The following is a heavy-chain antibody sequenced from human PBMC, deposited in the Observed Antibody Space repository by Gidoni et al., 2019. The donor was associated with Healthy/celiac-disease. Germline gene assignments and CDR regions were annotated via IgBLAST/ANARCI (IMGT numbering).Heavy chain of an antibody. D-gene: IGHD6-13*01. CDR1: GFTFSSYA. Sequence: QVQLVESGGGVVQPGRSLRLSCAASGFTFSSYAMHWVRQAPGKGLEWVAVISYDGSNKYYADSVKGRFTISRDNSKNTLYLQMNSLRAEDTAVYYCARGRTEWQQLGGYFDYWGQGTLVTVSS. CDR3: ARGRTEWQQLGGYFDY. V-gene: IGHV3-30-3*01. CDR2: ISYDGSNK. J-gene: IGHJ4*02.